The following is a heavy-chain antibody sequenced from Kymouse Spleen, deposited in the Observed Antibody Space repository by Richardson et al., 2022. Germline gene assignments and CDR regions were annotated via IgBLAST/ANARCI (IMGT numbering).Heavy chain of an antibody. CDR1: GFTFSSYG. D-gene: IGHD6-6*01. V-gene: IGHV3-33*01. J-gene: IGHJ4*02. CDR2: IWYDGSNK. CDR3: AREVNSSSFFDY. Sequence: QVQLVESGGGVVQPGRSLRLSCAASGFTFSSYGMHWVRQAPGKGLEWVAVIWYDGSNKYYADSVKGRFTISRDNSKNTLYLQMNSLRAEDTAVYYCAREVNSSSFFDYWGQGTLVTVSS.